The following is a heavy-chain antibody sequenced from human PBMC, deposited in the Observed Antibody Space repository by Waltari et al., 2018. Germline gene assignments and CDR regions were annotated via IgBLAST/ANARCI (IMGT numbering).Heavy chain of an antibody. D-gene: IGHD6-13*01. CDR3: VLYSSSFLGDC. CDR1: GVTFSTYW. V-gene: IGHV3-74*01. CDR2: INTDGSIT. Sequence: EVQLVESGGGLVQPGGSLRLSCAASGVTFSTYWMHWVRQAPGKGLVSVSHINTDGSITNYADSVKGRFTISRDNAKNTLFLQMNRLIAEDTAVYYCVLYSSSFLGDCWGQGTLVTVSS. J-gene: IGHJ4*02.